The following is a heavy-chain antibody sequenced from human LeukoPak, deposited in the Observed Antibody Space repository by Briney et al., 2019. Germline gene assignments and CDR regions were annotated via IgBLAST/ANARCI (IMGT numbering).Heavy chain of an antibody. CDR2: IYYSGST. Sequence: SETLSLTCTVSGGSISSSYWSWFRQPPGKGLEWIGYIYYSGSTNYNPSLKSRVTISLDTSKNQFSLMLSSVTAADTAVYYCARHVHDWKGPYYFDYWGQGTLVTVSS. CDR1: GGSISSSY. J-gene: IGHJ4*02. V-gene: IGHV4-59*08. CDR3: ARHVHDWKGPYYFDY. D-gene: IGHD1-1*01.